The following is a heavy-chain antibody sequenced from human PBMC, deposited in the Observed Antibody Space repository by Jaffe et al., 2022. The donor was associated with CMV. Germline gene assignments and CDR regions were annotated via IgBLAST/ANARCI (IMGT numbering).Heavy chain of an antibody. CDR3: ARAKGFWSGPSYYYGMDV. CDR2: IIPIFGTA. CDR1: GGTFSSYA. V-gene: IGHV1-69*01. J-gene: IGHJ6*02. Sequence: QVQLVQSGAEVKKPGSSVKVSCKASGGTFSSYAISWVRQAPGQGLEWMGGIIPIFGTANYAQKFQGRVTITADESTSTAYMELSSLRSEDTAVYYCARAKGFWSGPSYYYGMDVWGQGTTVTVSS. D-gene: IGHD3-3*01.